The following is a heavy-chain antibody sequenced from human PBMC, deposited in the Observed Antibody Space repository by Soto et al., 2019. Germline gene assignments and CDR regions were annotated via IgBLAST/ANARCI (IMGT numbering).Heavy chain of an antibody. Sequence: GGSLRLSCAASGFTFSSYGMHWVRQAPGKGLEWVAVIWYDGSNKYYADSVKGRFTISRDNSKNTLYLQMNSLRAEDTAVYYCARGQVSMIVVVSPNLDYWGQGT. CDR3: ARGQVSMIVVVSPNLDY. CDR1: GFTFSSYG. CDR2: IWYDGSNK. V-gene: IGHV3-33*01. D-gene: IGHD3-22*01. J-gene: IGHJ4*02.